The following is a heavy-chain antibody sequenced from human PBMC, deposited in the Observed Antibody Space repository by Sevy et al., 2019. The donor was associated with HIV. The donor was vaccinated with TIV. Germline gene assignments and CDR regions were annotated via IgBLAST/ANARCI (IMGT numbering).Heavy chain of an antibody. J-gene: IGHJ6*02. CDR2: INWNGGST. CDR3: ARVRITGTSYYYYYGMDV. V-gene: IGHV3-20*04. D-gene: IGHD1-7*01. Sequence: GGSLRLSCAASGFTFDDYGMSWVRQAPGKGLEWVSGINWNGGSTGYADSVKGRFTISRDNAKNSLYLQMNSLRAEDTALYYCARVRITGTSYYYYYGMDVWGQWTTVTVSS. CDR1: GFTFDDYG.